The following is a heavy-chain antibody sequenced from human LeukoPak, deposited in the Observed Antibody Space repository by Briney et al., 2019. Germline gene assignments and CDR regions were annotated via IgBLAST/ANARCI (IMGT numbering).Heavy chain of an antibody. J-gene: IGHJ5*02. CDR2: IDHSGNT. V-gene: IGHV4/OR15-8*02. D-gene: IGHD2-2*01. CDR3: ARVHKYCSGTSCYRFDP. CDR1: GGSISSSHW. Sequence: SETLSLTCGVSGGSISSSHWWSWVRQPPGKGLEWIGEIDHSGNTKYKPSLMSRVTILVDNSKNQFSLKLSSVTAADTGVYYCARVHKYCSGTSCYRFDPWGQGTLVTVSS.